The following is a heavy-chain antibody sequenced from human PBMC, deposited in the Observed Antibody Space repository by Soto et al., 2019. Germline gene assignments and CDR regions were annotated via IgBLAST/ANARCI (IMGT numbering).Heavy chain of an antibody. CDR1: GGTFSSYA. CDR3: ATMLDDSSGARYDY. Sequence: GASVKVSCKASGGTFSSYAISWVRQAPGQGLEWMGGIIPIFGTANYAQKFQGRVTITADESTSTAYMELSSLRSEDTAVYYCATMLDDSSGARYDYWGQGTPVTVSS. D-gene: IGHD3-22*01. CDR2: IIPIFGTA. V-gene: IGHV1-69*13. J-gene: IGHJ4*02.